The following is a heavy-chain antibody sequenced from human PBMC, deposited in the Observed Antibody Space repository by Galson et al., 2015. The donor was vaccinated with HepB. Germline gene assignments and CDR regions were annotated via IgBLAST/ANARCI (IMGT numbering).Heavy chain of an antibody. CDR3: ARVNVGVPSDRLITTGYFDL. J-gene: IGHJ2*01. CDR1: GFTFSSYA. D-gene: IGHD3-16*01. V-gene: IGHV3-30*04. Sequence: SLRLSCAASGFTFSSYAMHWVRQAPGKGLEWVAVISYDGSNKYYADSVKGRFTISRDNSKNTLYLQMNSLRAEDTAVYYCARVNVGVPSDRLITTGYFDLWGRGTLVTVSS. CDR2: ISYDGSNK.